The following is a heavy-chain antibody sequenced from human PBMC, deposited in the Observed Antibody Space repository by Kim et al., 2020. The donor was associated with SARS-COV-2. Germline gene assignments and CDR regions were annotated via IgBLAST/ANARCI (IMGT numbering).Heavy chain of an antibody. D-gene: IGHD6-13*01. CDR2: ISSNGGST. CDR3: LNGQLVWDQH. V-gene: IGHV3-64D*09. J-gene: IGHJ1*01. CDR1: GLTFSSYA. Sequence: GGSLRLSCSASGLTFSSYAMHWVRQAPGKGLEYVSAISSNGGSTYYADSVKGRFTISRDNSKNTLFLQMSSLRLEDTAVYYCLNGQLVWDQHWGQGTLVTVST.